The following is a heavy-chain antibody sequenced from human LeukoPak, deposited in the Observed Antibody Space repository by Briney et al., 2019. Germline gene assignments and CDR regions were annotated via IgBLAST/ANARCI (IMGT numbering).Heavy chain of an antibody. CDR2: ISWNSGNI. CDR3: GKGDSSAIHHIDH. Sequence: GGSLRLSCAASGFSLDDYARHWVRQAPGKGLEWVSGISWNSGNIGYANSVWGRFTISRENAKNSLYVQMNSLRAEDTALYYCGKGDSSAIHHIDHWGQGTLVTVSS. J-gene: IGHJ4*02. D-gene: IGHD3-22*01. V-gene: IGHV3-9*01. CDR1: GFSLDDYA.